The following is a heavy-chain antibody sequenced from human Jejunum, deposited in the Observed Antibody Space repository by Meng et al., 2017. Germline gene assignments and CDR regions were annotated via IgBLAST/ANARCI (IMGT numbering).Heavy chain of an antibody. J-gene: IGHJ4*02. D-gene: IGHD5-18*01. Sequence: QGLLQESGPGLVRPSETLSLTCTVSGGSVSSGSYYWSWIRQPPGKGLEWIGYIYYGGTTNYNPSLKSRVTISADTSKNQFSLKLSSVTAADTAVYYCARGSRGYSYGWGQGTLVTVSS. CDR2: IYYGGTT. CDR1: GGSVSSGSYY. V-gene: IGHV4-61*01. CDR3: ARGSRGYSYG.